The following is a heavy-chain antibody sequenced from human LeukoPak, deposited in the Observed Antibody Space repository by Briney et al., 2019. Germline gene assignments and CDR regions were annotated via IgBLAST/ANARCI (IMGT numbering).Heavy chain of an antibody. CDR1: GFTVSTNY. D-gene: IGHD3-22*01. V-gene: IGHV3-66*01. Sequence: GGSLRLSRAASGFTVSTNYMSWVRQAPGKGLEWVSVIYSGGSTYYADSVKGRFTISRDNSKNTLHLQMNSLRAEDTAVYYCARDDYYDSSGYPKNYYYYGMDVWGQGTTVTVSS. J-gene: IGHJ6*02. CDR3: ARDDYYDSSGYPKNYYYYGMDV. CDR2: IYSGGST.